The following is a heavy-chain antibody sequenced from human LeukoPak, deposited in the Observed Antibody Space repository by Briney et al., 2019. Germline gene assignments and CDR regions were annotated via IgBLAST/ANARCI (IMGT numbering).Heavy chain of an antibody. CDR1: GFTFTDYY. V-gene: IGHV3-11*04. J-gene: IGHJ4*02. CDR3: ARSFDY. CDR2: ISTSSSTV. Sequence: GGSLRLSCAASGFTFTDYYMNWVRQAPGEGLEWVSHISTSSSTVYYADSVKGRFTISRDNAKNSLSLQMNSLTAEDTAVYYCARSFDYWGQGTLVTVSS.